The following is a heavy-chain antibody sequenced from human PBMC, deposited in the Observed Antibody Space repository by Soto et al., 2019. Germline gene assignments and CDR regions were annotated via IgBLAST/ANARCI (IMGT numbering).Heavy chain of an antibody. V-gene: IGHV1-3*01. D-gene: IGHD4-17*01. Sequence: ASVKVSCKASGYTFTSYAMHWVRQAPGQRLEWMGWINAGNGNTKYSQKFQGRVTITRDTSASTAYMELSSLRSEDTAVYYCARVPLRYDWFDPWGQGTLVTVSS. CDR1: GYTFTSYA. CDR3: ARVPLRYDWFDP. CDR2: INAGNGNT. J-gene: IGHJ5*02.